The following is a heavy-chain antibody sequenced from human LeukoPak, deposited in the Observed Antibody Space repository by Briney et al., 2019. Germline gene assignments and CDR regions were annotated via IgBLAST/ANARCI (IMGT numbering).Heavy chain of an antibody. V-gene: IGHV5-51*01. CDR1: GYSFTSYW. D-gene: IGHD6-13*01. CDR3: ASHETSSLWTDDAFDI. Sequence: GESLKISCQGSGYSFTSYWIGWVRQMPGKGLEWMGIIYPGDSDTRYSPSFQGQVTISADKSISTAYLQWSSLKASDTAMYYCASHETSSLWTDDAFDIWGQGTMVTVSS. CDR2: IYPGDSDT. J-gene: IGHJ3*02.